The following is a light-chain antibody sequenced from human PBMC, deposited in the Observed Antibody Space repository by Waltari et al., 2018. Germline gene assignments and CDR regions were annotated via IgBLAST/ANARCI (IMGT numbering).Light chain of an antibody. CDR3: TSYTVSTPLV. V-gene: IGLV2-14*01. CDR1: SSDVGSYDY. J-gene: IGLJ3*02. CDR2: EVS. Sequence: QSALTQPASVSGSPGQSITISCTGTSSDVGSYDYVSWYQQHPGKALKLIIYEVSNRPPGVSNRFSGSQSGNTASLTISGLQAEDEADYYCTSYTVSTPLVFGGGTKLTVL.